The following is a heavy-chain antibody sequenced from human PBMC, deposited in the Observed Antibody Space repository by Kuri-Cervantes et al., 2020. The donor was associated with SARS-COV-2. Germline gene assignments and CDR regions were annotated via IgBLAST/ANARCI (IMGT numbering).Heavy chain of an antibody. CDR1: GFTFSGSA. Sequence: GESLKISCAASGFTFSGSAMHWVRQASGKGLEWVGRIRSKANSYATAYAASVKGRFTISRDDSKNTAYLQMNSLKTEDTAVYYRSRSTVTSPLYGMDVWGQGTTVTVSS. CDR2: IRSKANSYAT. V-gene: IGHV3-73*01. J-gene: IGHJ6*02. CDR3: SRSTVTSPLYGMDV. D-gene: IGHD4-17*01.